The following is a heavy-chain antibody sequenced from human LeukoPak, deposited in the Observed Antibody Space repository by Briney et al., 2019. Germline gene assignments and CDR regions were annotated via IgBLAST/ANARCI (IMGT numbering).Heavy chain of an antibody. J-gene: IGHJ4*02. Sequence: SVKVSCKASRGTFSSYAISWVRQAPAQGLEWMGRIFPIFGTANYAQKFQGRVTITTDESTSTAYMELSSLRSEDTAVYYCAQMPDGYNGVVDYWGQGTLVTVSS. CDR3: AQMPDGYNGVVDY. CDR2: IFPIFGTA. CDR1: RGTFSSYA. V-gene: IGHV1-69*05. D-gene: IGHD5-24*01.